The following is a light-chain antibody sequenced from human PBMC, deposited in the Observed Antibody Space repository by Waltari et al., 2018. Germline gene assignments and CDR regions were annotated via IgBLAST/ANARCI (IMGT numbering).Light chain of an antibody. CDR3: QRYGTLPAT. Sequence: ETVLTQSPGTLSLSPGERATLSCSASQSVSRALRTLAWYQQKPGQAPRLLIYDASTRATGIPDRFSGSGSGTDFTLTISRLEPDDFAVYYCQRYGTLPATFGQGTKVEIK. J-gene: IGKJ1*01. V-gene: IGKV3-20*01. CDR2: DAS. CDR1: QSVSRALRT.